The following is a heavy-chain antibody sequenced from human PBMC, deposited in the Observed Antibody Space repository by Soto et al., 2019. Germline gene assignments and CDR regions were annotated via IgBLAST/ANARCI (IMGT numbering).Heavy chain of an antibody. D-gene: IGHD1-1*01. J-gene: IGHJ5*01. CDR2: IFYSGRT. V-gene: IGHV4-31*03. CDR1: GGSITSGGHH. CDR3: ARTLTMTTGGWFDS. Sequence: QVQLQESGPGLVKPSQTLSLTCNVSGGSITSGGHHWSWIRQHPVKGLEWIGYIFYSGRTYYNPSLKSRVTILVDMSMNQFSLKLSSVTAADTDVYFCARTLTMTTGGWFDSWGQGTLVTVSS.